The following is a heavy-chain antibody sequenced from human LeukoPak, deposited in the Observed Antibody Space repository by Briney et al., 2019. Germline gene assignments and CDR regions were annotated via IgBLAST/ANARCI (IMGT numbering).Heavy chain of an antibody. CDR3: ARVVSDTSGWYHFDH. V-gene: IGHV3-7*03. Sequence: GGSLRLSCVASGFTFPSYWMSWVRQAPGKGLEWVANIKHDGSERYYVDSVKGRFTISRDDAKKSVYLQMTSLRAEDTAVYYCARVVSDTSGWYHFDHWGQGTLVTVSS. CDR2: IKHDGSER. D-gene: IGHD6-19*01. J-gene: IGHJ4*02. CDR1: GFTFPSYW.